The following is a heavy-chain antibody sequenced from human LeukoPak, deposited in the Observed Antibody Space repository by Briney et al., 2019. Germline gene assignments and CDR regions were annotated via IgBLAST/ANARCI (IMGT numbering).Heavy chain of an antibody. D-gene: IGHD3/OR15-3a*01. CDR2: ISGSAGET. Sequence: GGSLRLSCAASTFTFSNYAMSWVRQAPGKGLEWVSTISGSAGETYYADSVKGRFTISRDNAKNSLYLQMNSLRAEDTAVYYCAKGGTLDYWGQGTLVTVSS. CDR3: AKGGTLDY. V-gene: IGHV3-23*01. J-gene: IGHJ4*02. CDR1: TFTFSNYA.